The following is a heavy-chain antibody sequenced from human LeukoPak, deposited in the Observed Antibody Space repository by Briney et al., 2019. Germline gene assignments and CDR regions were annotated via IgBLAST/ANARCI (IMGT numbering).Heavy chain of an antibody. V-gene: IGHV4-39*07. J-gene: IGHJ3*02. Sequence: SETLSLTCTVSGDSISSINYYWGWIRQPPGKGLEWIGSSYYSGSTYYNPSLRSRVTMSIDTSKNQFSLKLNSVTAADTAVYYCARNAVSPGGMRALDIWGQGTMVTVSS. CDR3: ARNAVSPGGMRALDI. CDR1: GDSISSINYY. CDR2: SYYSGST. D-gene: IGHD5/OR15-5a*01.